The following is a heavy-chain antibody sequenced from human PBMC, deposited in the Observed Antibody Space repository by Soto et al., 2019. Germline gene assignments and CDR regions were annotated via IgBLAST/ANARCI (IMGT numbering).Heavy chain of an antibody. CDR1: GGSILDSTYY. D-gene: IGHD3-22*01. V-gene: IGHV4-39*01. CDR3: ARQASGYYYGWFDP. CDR2: IFYCGGT. Sequence: QLLLQESGPGLVKPSETLSLTCTVSGGSILDSTYYWAWIRQSPGKGLEWIGTIFYCGGTFYTPSLKSRVTMSVDTSNNQFSLKLGSVTAADTAVYYCARQASGYYYGWFDPWGQGTLVTVSS. J-gene: IGHJ5*02.